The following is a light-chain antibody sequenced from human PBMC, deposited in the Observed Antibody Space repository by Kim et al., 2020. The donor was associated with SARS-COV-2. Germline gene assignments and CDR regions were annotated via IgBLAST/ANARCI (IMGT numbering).Light chain of an antibody. V-gene: IGLV3-1*01. CDR2: QDS. CDR3: QAWDSSTAVV. CDR1: KLGDKY. J-gene: IGLJ2*01. Sequence: SYELTQPPSVSVSPGHTASITCSGDKLGDKYACWYQQKPGQSPVLVIYQDSKRPSGIPERFSGSNSGNTATLTISGTQAMDEADYYCQAWDSSTAVVFGG.